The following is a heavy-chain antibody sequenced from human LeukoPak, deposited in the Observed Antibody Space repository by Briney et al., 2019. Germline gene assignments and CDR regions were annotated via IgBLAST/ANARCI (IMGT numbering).Heavy chain of an antibody. CDR2: ISSSSSTI. Sequence: GGSLRLSCAASGFTFSSYSMNWVRQAPGKGLEWVSYISSSSSTIYYADSVKGRFTISRDNAKNSLYPQMNSLRDEDTAVYYCARVYYYDGRAVWDYWGQGTLVTVSS. CDR1: GFTFSSYS. V-gene: IGHV3-48*02. J-gene: IGHJ4*02. D-gene: IGHD3-22*01. CDR3: ARVYYYDGRAVWDY.